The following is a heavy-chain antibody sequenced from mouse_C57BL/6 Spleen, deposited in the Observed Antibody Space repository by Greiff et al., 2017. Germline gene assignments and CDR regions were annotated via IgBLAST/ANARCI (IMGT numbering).Heavy chain of an antibody. CDR2: ISSGGSYT. J-gene: IGHJ3*01. V-gene: IGHV5-6*02. CDR1: GFTFSSYG. D-gene: IGHD2-4*01. CDR3: ARFLDYGGFVY. Sequence: DVMLVESGGDLVKPGGSLKLSCAASGFTFSSYGMSWVRQTPDKRLEWVATISSGGSYTYYPDSVKGRFTISRDNAKNTLYLQMSSLKSEDTAMYYCARFLDYGGFVYWGQGTLATVSA.